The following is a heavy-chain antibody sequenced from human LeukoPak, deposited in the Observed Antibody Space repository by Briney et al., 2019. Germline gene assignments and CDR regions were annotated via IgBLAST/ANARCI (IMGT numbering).Heavy chain of an antibody. Sequence: GGSLRLSCAASGFTFSSYAMSWVRQAPGKGLEWVSAISGSGGSTYYADSVKGRFTVSRDNSKNTLYLQMNSLRAEDTAVYYCAKVPAAAGTGNYWGQGTLVTVSS. V-gene: IGHV3-23*01. CDR2: ISGSGGST. CDR3: AKVPAAAGTGNY. D-gene: IGHD6-13*01. CDR1: GFTFSSYA. J-gene: IGHJ4*02.